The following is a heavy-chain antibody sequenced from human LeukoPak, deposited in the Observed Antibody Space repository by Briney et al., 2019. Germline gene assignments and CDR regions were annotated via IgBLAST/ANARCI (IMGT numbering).Heavy chain of an antibody. V-gene: IGHV3-7*01. CDR1: GYTFSIYW. CDR3: TRENSGSLSLEY. J-gene: IGHJ4*02. D-gene: IGHD1-26*01. CDR2: IKQDGSET. Sequence: GGSLRLSCAASGYTFSIYWMNWVRQAPGKGLEWVASIKQDGSETYYMESVQGRFTISRDNDMNFLYLQLSSLRAEDKAVYYCTRENSGSLSLEYWGQGTLVTVSS.